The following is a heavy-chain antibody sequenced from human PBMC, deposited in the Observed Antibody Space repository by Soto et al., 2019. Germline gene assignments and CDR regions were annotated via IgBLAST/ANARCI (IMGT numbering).Heavy chain of an antibody. V-gene: IGHV1-8*01. CDR3: ARGLRISTYNWFDP. CDR1: GYTFTSYD. J-gene: IGHJ5*02. CDR2: MNPNSGNT. D-gene: IGHD4-17*01. Sequence: ASVKVSCKASGYTFTSYDINWVRQATGQGLEWMGWMNPNSGNTGYAQKFQGRVTMTRNTSISTAYMKLSSLRSEDTAVYYCARGLRISTYNWFDPWGQGTLVTVSS.